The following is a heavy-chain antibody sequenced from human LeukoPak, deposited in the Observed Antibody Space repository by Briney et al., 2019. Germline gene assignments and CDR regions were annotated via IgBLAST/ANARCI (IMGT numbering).Heavy chain of an antibody. J-gene: IGHJ6*02. D-gene: IGHD3-22*01. V-gene: IGHV3-33*08. CDR2: IWYDGSNK. CDR3: AREAYSSGYTYYYYGMDV. CDR1: GFTFSSYS. Sequence: PGGSLRLSCAASGFTFSSYSMNWVRQAPGKGLEWVAVIWYDGSNKYYADSVKGRFTISRDNSKNTLYLQMNSLRAEDTAVYYCAREAYSSGYTYYYYGMDVWGQGTTVTVSS.